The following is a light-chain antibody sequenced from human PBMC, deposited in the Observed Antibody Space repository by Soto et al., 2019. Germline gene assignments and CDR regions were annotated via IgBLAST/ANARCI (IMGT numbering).Light chain of an antibody. V-gene: IGLV2-14*01. CDR1: SSDVGAYDY. J-gene: IGLJ1*01. CDR2: EVT. CDR3: SSYPRSSTYV. Sequence: QSALTQPASVSASPGQSIAISCSGTSSDVGAYDYVSWYQHHPGKAPKLIIYEVTYRPSGVSNRFSASESGNTASLTISGLQAEDEADYYCSSYPRSSTYVFGTGTKLTVL.